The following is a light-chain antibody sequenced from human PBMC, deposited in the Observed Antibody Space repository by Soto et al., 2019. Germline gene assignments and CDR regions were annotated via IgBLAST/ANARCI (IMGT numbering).Light chain of an antibody. CDR2: DAS. J-gene: IGKJ3*01. CDR1: QDITSY. CDR3: QHCNYLPI. Sequence: IQITQSPASLSASVGDRVSVTCQASQDITSYLNWYQHKPGKAPKLLIYDASILEAGVPLRFSGSGSGTDFTLTISSLQPEDVATYYCQHCNYLPIFGPGTKVDIK. V-gene: IGKV1-33*01.